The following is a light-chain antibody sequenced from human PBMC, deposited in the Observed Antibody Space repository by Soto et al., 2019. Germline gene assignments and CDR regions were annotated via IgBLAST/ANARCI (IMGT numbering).Light chain of an antibody. CDR1: QSVSSY. J-gene: IGKJ1*01. Sequence: EIVLPQSPATLSLSPGERATLSCRASQSVSSYLAWYQQQPGQAHRLLIYDASNRATGIPARFSGSGSGTDFTLTISSLETEDFAVSYCQQRSNWLWTFGQGTKVEIK. CDR2: DAS. CDR3: QQRSNWLWT. V-gene: IGKV3-11*01.